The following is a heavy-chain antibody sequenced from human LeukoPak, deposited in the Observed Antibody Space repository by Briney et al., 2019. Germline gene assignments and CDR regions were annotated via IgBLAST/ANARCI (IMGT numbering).Heavy chain of an antibody. J-gene: IGHJ4*02. Sequence: ASVKVSCKASGYTFTSYYMHWVRQAPGQGLEWMGIINPSGGSTSYAQKFQGRVTMTRDTSTSTVYMELSRLRSDDTAVYYCARGGIDIVVVPAALDYWGQGTLVTVSS. CDR2: INPSGGST. CDR1: GYTFTSYY. D-gene: IGHD2-2*01. V-gene: IGHV1-46*01. CDR3: ARGGIDIVVVPAALDY.